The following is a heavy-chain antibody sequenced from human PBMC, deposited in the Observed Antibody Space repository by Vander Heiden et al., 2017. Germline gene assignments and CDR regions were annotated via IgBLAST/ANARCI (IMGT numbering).Heavy chain of an antibody. CDR2: MSHGGSDK. Sequence: QVQLVESGGAVVQPGQSLRLSCTAAGITSSNYGLHWVRQGPGKGLEVVALMSHGGSDKYYASSVKGRFTISRDNSKNTLFLQMSSLGAEDTATYYCVKGPSLPNSSGWYYYFENWGQGTLVTVSS. J-gene: IGHJ4*02. CDR1: GITSSNYG. CDR3: VKGPSLPNSSGWYYYFEN. D-gene: IGHD6-19*01. V-gene: IGHV3-30*18.